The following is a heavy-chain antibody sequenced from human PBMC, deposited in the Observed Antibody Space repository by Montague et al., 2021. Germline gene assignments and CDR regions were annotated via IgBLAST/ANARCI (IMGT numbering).Heavy chain of an antibody. Sequence: SETLSLTCTVSGGSVSSGNYYWVWIRQPPGRRLEFVGNIYYSGGTNYYNPSLTSRVTISVDTPNNQFSLSLRSVTAADTAIYYCARDYYSSPVTMDVWGQGTTVTVS. V-gene: IGHV4-61*01. CDR2: IYYSGGT. J-gene: IGHJ6*02. D-gene: IGHD4-11*01. CDR1: GGSVSSGNYY. CDR3: ARDYYSSPVTMDV.